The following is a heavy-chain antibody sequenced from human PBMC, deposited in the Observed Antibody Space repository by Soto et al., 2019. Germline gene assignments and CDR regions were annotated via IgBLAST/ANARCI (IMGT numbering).Heavy chain of an antibody. D-gene: IGHD2-2*01. CDR3: ARPIVPAIQNHPYYYYGLDV. CDR2: VSFDGSNS. V-gene: IGHV3-30*14. CDR1: GFTFSNYA. Sequence: QVQLVESGGGVVQPGRSLSLSCAASGFTFSNYAMHWVRQAPGKGLDWVAVVSFDGSNSDYADSVKGRFTISRDNSKNSLFLQMNSLRPEHTAVYFCARPIVPAIQNHPYYYYGLDVWGQGTTVTVSS. J-gene: IGHJ6*02.